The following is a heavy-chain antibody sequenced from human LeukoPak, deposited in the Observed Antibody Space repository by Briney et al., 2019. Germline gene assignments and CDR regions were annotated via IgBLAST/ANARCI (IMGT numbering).Heavy chain of an antibody. CDR3: ARDSEITMVRGVIIKFGSNWFDP. V-gene: IGHV1-18*01. D-gene: IGHD3-10*01. CDR1: GYTFTGYG. J-gene: IGHJ5*02. CDR2: ISAYNGNT. Sequence: ASVKVSCKASGYTFTGYGISWVRQAPGQGLEWMGWISAYNGNTNYAQKLQGGVTMTTDTSTSTAYMELRSLRSDDTAVYYCARDSEITMVRGVIIKFGSNWFDPWGQGTLVTVSS.